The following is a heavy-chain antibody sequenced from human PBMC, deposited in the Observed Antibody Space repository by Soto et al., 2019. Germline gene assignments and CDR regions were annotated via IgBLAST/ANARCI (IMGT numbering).Heavy chain of an antibody. D-gene: IGHD6-13*01. V-gene: IGHV4-59*01. Sequence: SETLSLTCTVSGGSISSFYWSWIRQPPGKGLEWIGYIYWSGGTNYNPSLKSRVTISVDTSKNQLSLKLSSVTAADTAVYYCASGAGSSSWETMDVWGQGTTVTVS. CDR1: GGSISSFY. CDR3: ASGAGSSSWETMDV. J-gene: IGHJ6*02. CDR2: IYWSGGT.